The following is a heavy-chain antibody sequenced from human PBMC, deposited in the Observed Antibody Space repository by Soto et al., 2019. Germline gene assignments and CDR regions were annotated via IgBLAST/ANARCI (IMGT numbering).Heavy chain of an antibody. CDR1: DFSLRGYA. CDR3: ARDGKYCISTSCYRYYYYYGMDV. CDR2: ISHDGNNV. V-gene: IGHV3-30*03. D-gene: IGHD2-2*01. Sequence: GGSLRLSCAAPDFSLRGYAMHWVRQAPGKGLEWVAGISHDGNNVQYADSVKGRFTISREDSKNTLYLQVNSLRTEDTAVYYCARDGKYCISTSCYRYYYYYGMDVWGQGTTVTVSS. J-gene: IGHJ6*02.